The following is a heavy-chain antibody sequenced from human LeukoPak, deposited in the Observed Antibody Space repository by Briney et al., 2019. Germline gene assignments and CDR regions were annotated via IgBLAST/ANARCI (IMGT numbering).Heavy chain of an antibody. Sequence: ETLSLTCAVYGGSFSRYYWSWIRQPPGKGLEWIGEINHSGSTNYNPSLKSRVTISVDTSKNQFSLKLSSVTAADTAVYYCARQGYGSGSYYNEGYYYYYMDVWGKGTTVTISS. D-gene: IGHD3-10*01. CDR2: INHSGST. J-gene: IGHJ6*03. CDR1: GGSFSRYY. V-gene: IGHV4-34*01. CDR3: ARQGYGSGSYYNEGYYYYYMDV.